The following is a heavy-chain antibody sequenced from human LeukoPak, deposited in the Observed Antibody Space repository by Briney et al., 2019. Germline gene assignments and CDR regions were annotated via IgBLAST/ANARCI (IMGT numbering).Heavy chain of an antibody. J-gene: IGHJ4*02. CDR1: GFTFDDYG. CDR3: ARGPADYYDSSGYFPFDY. D-gene: IGHD3-22*01. CDR2: INWNGGST. Sequence: PGGSLRLSCAASGFTFDDYGMSWVRQAPGKGLEWVSGINWNGGSTGYADSVKGRFTISRDNAKNSLYLQMNSLRAEDTALYYCARGPADYYDSSGYFPFDYWGQGTLVTVSS. V-gene: IGHV3-20*04.